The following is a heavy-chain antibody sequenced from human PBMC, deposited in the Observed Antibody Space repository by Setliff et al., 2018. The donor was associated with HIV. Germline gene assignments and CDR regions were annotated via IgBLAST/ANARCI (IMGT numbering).Heavy chain of an antibody. Sequence: GGSLRLSCAASGFTFNTYAVTWVRQAPGKGLEWVSVISAGGLTTFYADSVKGRFTISRDNSKDTLYLQMNSLRAEDTALYYCAKVRWTANYYFDCWGQGTLVTVSS. CDR3: AKVRWTANYYFDC. J-gene: IGHJ4*02. CDR2: ISAGGLTT. CDR1: GFTFNTYA. V-gene: IGHV3-23*01. D-gene: IGHD1-7*01.